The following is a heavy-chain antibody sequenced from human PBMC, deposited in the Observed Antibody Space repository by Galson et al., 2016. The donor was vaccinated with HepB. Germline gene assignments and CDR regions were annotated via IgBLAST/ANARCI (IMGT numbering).Heavy chain of an antibody. CDR3: ARDSGDWDSGYYRSFDY. D-gene: IGHD4-17*01. J-gene: IGHJ4*02. Sequence: SLRLSCAVSGFTLKDYNINWVRRAPGKGLEWVSYISSSGRDIQYAGTVKGRFSSSRDNAKNSLLLQMNSLRVEDTAVYYCARDSGDWDSGYYRSFDYWGQGTLVTVSS. V-gene: IGHV3-21*01. CDR1: GFTLKDYN. CDR2: ISSSGRDI.